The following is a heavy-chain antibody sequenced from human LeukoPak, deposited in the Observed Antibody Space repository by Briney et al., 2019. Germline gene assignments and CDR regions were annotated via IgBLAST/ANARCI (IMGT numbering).Heavy chain of an antibody. CDR2: TWSDGSVY. CDR1: GFTFSSFG. J-gene: IGHJ4*02. Sequence: PGGSLRLSCAASGFTFSSFGMHWVRQAPGRGLEWVALTWSDGSVYFYPDSVKGRFTISRDNSKNTVYLQMNSLRAEDTAVYFCARDRGYCRGGRCYSNYFDLWGQGTLVTVSS. CDR3: ARDRGYCRGGRCYSNYFDL. V-gene: IGHV3-33*01. D-gene: IGHD2-15*01.